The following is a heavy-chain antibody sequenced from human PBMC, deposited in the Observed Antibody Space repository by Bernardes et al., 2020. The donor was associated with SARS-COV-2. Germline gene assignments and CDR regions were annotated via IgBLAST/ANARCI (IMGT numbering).Heavy chain of an antibody. CDR2: IDQEGHER. Sequence: GGSLRLSCVASGFSFSKFCMSWVRQAPGKGLEWVANIDQEGHERYYVDSVKGRFTVFRDNAKNSLHLQMESLRAEDTAVYFCARKGGSGWEEAVYFGLEVWGEGTTVTVSS. V-gene: IGHV3-7*01. CDR3: ARKGGSGWEEAVYFGLEV. CDR1: GFSFSKFC. D-gene: IGHD6-19*01. J-gene: IGHJ6*04.